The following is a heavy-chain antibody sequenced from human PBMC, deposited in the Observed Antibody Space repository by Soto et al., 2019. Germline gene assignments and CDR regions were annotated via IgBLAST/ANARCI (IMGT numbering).Heavy chain of an antibody. Sequence: SETLSLTCTVSGVSINSPDYYWSWIGQTPGRGLEGNGYIFSTGNAYYDPSLRTRAAISIDTSKNQFSLRLSSVTAADTAVYYCAKETTSVWFDHWGQGTVVTVSS. J-gene: IGHJ5*02. CDR3: AKETTSVWFDH. CDR1: GVSINSPDYY. CDR2: IFSTGNA. V-gene: IGHV4-30-4*01.